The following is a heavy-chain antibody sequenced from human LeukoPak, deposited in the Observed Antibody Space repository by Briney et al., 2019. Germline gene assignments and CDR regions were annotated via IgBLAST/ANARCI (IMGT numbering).Heavy chain of an antibody. CDR2: IYYSGST. CDR1: GGSILSSSYY. D-gene: IGHD5-18*01. V-gene: IGHV4-39*07. Sequence: SETLSLICTVSGGSILSSSYYWGWSRQPPGKRLEWIGSIYYSGSTHYNPSRKSRVTISVDTSKNQFSLKLSSVTAADTAVYYCARGSRGYSYVDFDYWGQGTLVTVSS. J-gene: IGHJ4*02. CDR3: ARGSRGYSYVDFDY.